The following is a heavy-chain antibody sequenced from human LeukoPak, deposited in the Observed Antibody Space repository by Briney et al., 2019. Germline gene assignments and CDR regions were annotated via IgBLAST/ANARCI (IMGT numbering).Heavy chain of an antibody. CDR1: GGSISSYY. CDR3: ARSPTAAYFDY. D-gene: IGHD2-2*01. V-gene: IGHV4-59*08. J-gene: IGHJ4*02. CDR2: IYYSGST. Sequence: SETLSLTCTVSGGSISSYYWSWIRQPPGKGLEWIGYIYYSGSTNYNASLKSRVTISVDTSKNQFSLKLSCVTAADTAVYYCARSPTAAYFDYWGQGTLVTVSS.